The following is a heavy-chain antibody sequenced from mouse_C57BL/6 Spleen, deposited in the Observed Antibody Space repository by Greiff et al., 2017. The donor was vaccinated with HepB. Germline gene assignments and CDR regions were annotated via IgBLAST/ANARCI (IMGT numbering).Heavy chain of an antibody. CDR2: LDPSDSYT. V-gene: IGHV1-69*01. D-gene: IGHD1-1*01. Sequence: QVQLQQPGAELVMPGASVKLSCKASGYTFTSYWMHWVKQRPGQGLEWIGELDPSDSYTNYTQKFKGKSTLTVDKSSTTAYMQLSSLTSEDSSVYYCAILYGSSPFAYWGQGTLVTVSA. J-gene: IGHJ3*01. CDR1: GYTFTSYW. CDR3: AILYGSSPFAY.